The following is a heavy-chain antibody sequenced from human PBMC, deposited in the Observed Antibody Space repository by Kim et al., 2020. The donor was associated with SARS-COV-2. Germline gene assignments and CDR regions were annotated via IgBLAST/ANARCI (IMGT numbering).Heavy chain of an antibody. D-gene: IGHD2-8*01. J-gene: IGHJ4*02. CDR2: GSNK. V-gene: IGHV3-30*01. Sequence: GSNKYYVDSVKGRFTISRDNSKNTLYLQMNSLRAEDTAVYYCARAEWDYWGQGTLVTVSS. CDR3: ARAEWDY.